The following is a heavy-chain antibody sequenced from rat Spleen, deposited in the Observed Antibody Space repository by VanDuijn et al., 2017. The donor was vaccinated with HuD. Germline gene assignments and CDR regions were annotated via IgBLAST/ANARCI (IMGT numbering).Heavy chain of an antibody. Sequence: EVQLVESGGGLVQPGRSMKLSCVVSGFTYSNYYMAWVRQAPTKGLEWVASINTGGGNNYYRGSVKGRFTISRDNAKSTLYLQMDSLRSEDTATYYCVRLLGAPDWYFDFWGPGTMVTVSS. D-gene: IGHD5-1*01. CDR3: VRLLGAPDWYFDF. V-gene: IGHV5-25*01. CDR1: GFTYSNYY. J-gene: IGHJ1*01. CDR2: INTGGGNN.